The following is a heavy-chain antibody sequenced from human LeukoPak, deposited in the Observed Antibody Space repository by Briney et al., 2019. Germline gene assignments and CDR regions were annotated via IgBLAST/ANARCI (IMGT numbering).Heavy chain of an antibody. J-gene: IGHJ4*02. CDR2: INPNSGGT. CDR3: ARGSSSPIVGAIPY. D-gene: IGHD1-26*01. V-gene: IGHV1-2*02. Sequence: ASVKVSCKASGYTFTGYYMHWVRQAPGQGLEWMGWINPNSGGTNYAQKFQGRVTITTDESTSTAYMELSSLRSEDTAVYYCARGSSSPIVGAIPYWGQGTLVTVSS. CDR1: GYTFTGYY.